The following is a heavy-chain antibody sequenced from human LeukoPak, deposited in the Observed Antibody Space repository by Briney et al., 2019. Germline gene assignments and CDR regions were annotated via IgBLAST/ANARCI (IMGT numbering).Heavy chain of an antibody. CDR1: GGSISSYY. J-gene: IGHJ4*02. CDR3: ARGDYGVYYFDY. CDR2: IYTSGST. D-gene: IGHD4-17*01. Sequence: PSETLSLTCTVSGGSISSYYWSWIRQPAGKGLEWIGRIYTSGSTNYNPSLKSRVTISVDKSKSQFSLKLSPVTAADTAVYYCARGDYGVYYFDYWGQGTLVTVSS. V-gene: IGHV4-4*07.